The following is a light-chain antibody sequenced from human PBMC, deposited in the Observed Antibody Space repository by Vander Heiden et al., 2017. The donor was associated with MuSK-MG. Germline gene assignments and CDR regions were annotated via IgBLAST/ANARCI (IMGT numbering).Light chain of an antibody. J-gene: IGLJ1*01. CDR1: SSDVGGYNY. CDR2: DVS. V-gene: IGLV2-14*03. Sequence: QSALTQPPSVSGSPGHQIPLSCTGTSSDVGGYNYVSWYQQHPGKAPKLMIYDVSNRPSGVSNRFSGSKSGNTASLTISGLQAEDEADYYCSSYTSSSTYVFGTGTKVTVL. CDR3: SSYTSSSTYV.